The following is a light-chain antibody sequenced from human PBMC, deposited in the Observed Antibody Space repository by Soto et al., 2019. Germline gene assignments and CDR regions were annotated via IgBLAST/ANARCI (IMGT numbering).Light chain of an antibody. CDR3: QQRSSWPWT. J-gene: IGKJ1*01. V-gene: IGKV3-11*01. CDR1: QSVRSS. CDR2: DVS. Sequence: IVMTPSPATLSVSRGERATLSCRASQSVRSSLAWYQQKPGQAPRLLIFDVSNRATGIPARVSGIGSGTDFTLTISSLEPEDFALYYCQQRSSWPWTFGQGTKVDIK.